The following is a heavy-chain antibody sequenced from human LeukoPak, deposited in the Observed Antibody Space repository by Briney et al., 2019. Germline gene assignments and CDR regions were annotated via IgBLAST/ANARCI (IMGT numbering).Heavy chain of an antibody. D-gene: IGHD1-26*01. J-gene: IGHJ4*02. CDR3: AKGKYSGSNRHPFDY. V-gene: IGHV3-30*18. CDR2: ISYDGSNK. Sequence: GGSLRLSCAASGFTFSSYGMHWVRQAPGKGLEWVAVISYDGSNKYYADSVKGRFTISRDNSKNMLYLQMNSLRAEDTAVYYCAKGKYSGSNRHPFDYWGQGTLVTVSS. CDR1: GFTFSSYG.